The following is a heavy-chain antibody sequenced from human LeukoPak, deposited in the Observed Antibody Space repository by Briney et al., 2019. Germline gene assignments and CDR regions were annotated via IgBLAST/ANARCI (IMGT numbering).Heavy chain of an antibody. D-gene: IGHD6-19*01. J-gene: IGHJ4*02. CDR2: ISWNSGSI. Sequence: PGRFLRLSCAASGFTFDDYAMHWVRQAPGKGLEWVSGISWNSGSIGYADSVKGRFTISRDNAKNSLYLQMNSLRAEDTALYYCAKDLYSSGWYSSGFDYWGQGTLVTVSS. CDR1: GFTFDDYA. CDR3: AKDLYSSGWYSSGFDY. V-gene: IGHV3-9*01.